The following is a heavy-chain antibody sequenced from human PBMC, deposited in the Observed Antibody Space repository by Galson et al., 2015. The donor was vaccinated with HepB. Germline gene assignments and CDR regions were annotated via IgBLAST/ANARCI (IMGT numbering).Heavy chain of an antibody. CDR2: IRYDGSNK. CDR3: AKDSTTADYYFDY. Sequence: SLRLSCAASGFTFSSYGMHWVRQAPGKGLEWVAFIRYDGSNKYYADSVKGRFTISRDNSKNTLYLQMNSLRAEDTAVYYCAKDSTTADYYFDYWGQGTLVTVSS. J-gene: IGHJ4*02. CDR1: GFTFSSYG. V-gene: IGHV3-30*02. D-gene: IGHD4-17*01.